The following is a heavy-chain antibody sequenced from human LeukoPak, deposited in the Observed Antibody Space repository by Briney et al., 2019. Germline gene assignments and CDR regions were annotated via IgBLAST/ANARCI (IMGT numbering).Heavy chain of an antibody. V-gene: IGHV3-21*01. J-gene: IGHJ4*02. CDR3: ARDGMTYGRHFDY. Sequence: GGSLRLSCAASGFTFSSYSMNWVRQAPGKGLEWVSSISSSSYIYYADSVKGRFTISRDNAKNSLYLQMNSLRAEDTAVYYCARDGMTYGRHFDYWGQGILVTVSS. CDR1: GFTFSSYS. D-gene: IGHD3-10*01. CDR2: ISSSSYI.